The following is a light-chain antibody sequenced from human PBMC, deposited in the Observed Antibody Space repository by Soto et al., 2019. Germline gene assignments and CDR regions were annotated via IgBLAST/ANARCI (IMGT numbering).Light chain of an antibody. CDR3: QQYESYSPLT. CDR1: QSIRSW. CDR2: DAY. V-gene: IGKV1-5*01. Sequence: DIQMTQSPSILSASVGDRVTITCRASQSIRSWLAWYQQKPGKAPKLLIYDAYSLESGVPSRFSGRRSGTEFTLTIAGLQPEDFATYYCQQYESYSPLTFGGLTKVDIK. J-gene: IGKJ4*01.